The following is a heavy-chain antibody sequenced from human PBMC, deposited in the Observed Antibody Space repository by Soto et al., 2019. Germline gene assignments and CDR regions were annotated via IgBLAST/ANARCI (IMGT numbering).Heavy chain of an antibody. CDR1: GGSISDYF. CDR2: IYGGGST. V-gene: IGHV4-59*01. J-gene: IGHJ6*02. Sequence: SETLSLTCTVSGGSISDYFWSWIRQAPGKGLEWIGYIYGGGSTDYNPSLKSRVTISVDTSKNQFFLKLNYVIAADTAVYFCARGKCADGCYHNYFYYYGMNPWGQGTTVTVSS. CDR3: ARGKCADGCYHNYFYYYGMNP. D-gene: IGHD6-19*01.